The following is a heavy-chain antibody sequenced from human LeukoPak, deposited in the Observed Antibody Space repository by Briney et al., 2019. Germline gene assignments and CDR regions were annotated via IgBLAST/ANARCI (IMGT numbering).Heavy chain of an antibody. CDR1: GYTFSNYE. Sequence: ASVKVSCKASGYTFSNYEINWVRQAPGQGREWMGWMNPNSGRRVYAQNFHGRVTMTRNSSINTADMELTSLRSDDTAVYYCASGLRSDYWGQGTLVTVSS. CDR2: MNPNSGRR. D-gene: IGHD3-16*02. CDR3: ASGLRSDY. V-gene: IGHV1-8*01. J-gene: IGHJ4*02.